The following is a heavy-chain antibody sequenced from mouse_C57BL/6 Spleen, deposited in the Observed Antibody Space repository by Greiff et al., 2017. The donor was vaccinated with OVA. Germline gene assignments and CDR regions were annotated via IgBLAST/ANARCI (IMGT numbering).Heavy chain of an antibody. D-gene: IGHD4-1*01. CDR2: IYPRSGNT. Sequence: VQLQQSGAELARPGASVKLSCKASGYTFTSYGISWVKQRTGQGLEWIGEIYPRSGNTYYNEKFKGKATMTADKSSSTAYMELRSLTSDDSAVYFCAGRELGRGYFDVWGTGTTVTVSS. V-gene: IGHV1-81*01. J-gene: IGHJ1*03. CDR1: GYTFTSYG. CDR3: AGRELGRGYFDV.